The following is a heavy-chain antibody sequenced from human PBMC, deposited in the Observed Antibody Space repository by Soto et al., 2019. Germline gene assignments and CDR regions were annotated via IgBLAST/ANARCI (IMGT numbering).Heavy chain of an antibody. CDR3: ESIASAHPRGFGSFDP. CDR2: IDPSDSYT. Sequence: GESLKISCKGSGYSFASYWISWVRQMPGKGLEWMGRIDPSDSYTNYSPSFQGHVTISADKSISTAYLQWSSLKASDTAMYYCESIASAHPRGFGSFDPWGQGTLVTSPQ. D-gene: IGHD3-10*01. J-gene: IGHJ5*02. CDR1: GYSFASYW. V-gene: IGHV5-10-1*01.